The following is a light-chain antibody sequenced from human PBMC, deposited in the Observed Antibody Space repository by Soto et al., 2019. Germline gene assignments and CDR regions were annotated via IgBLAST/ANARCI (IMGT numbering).Light chain of an antibody. J-gene: IGLJ2*01. Sequence: QSVLTQLPSASASLGAPVKLTCTQSSGHIRYAIAWHQQQPEKGRRSLMKVTSDGSHIKGDGIPDRFSGSSSGAERYLTISSLQSEDEADYFCQTWGTGLVVFGGGTKLTVL. CDR1: SGHIRYA. CDR3: QTWGTGLVV. CDR2: VTSDGSH. V-gene: IGLV4-69*01.